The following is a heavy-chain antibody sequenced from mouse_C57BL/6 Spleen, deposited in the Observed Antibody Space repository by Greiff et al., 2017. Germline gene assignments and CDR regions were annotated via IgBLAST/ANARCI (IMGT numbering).Heavy chain of an antibody. CDR3: AREAITTATRYFDV. J-gene: IGHJ1*03. D-gene: IGHD1-2*01. Sequence: VQLQQSGPELVKPGASVKIPCKASGYTFTDYNMDWVKQSHGQSLEWIGDINPNNGGTIYNQKFKGKATLTVDKSSSTAYMELRSLTSEDTAVYYCAREAITTATRYFDVWGTGTTVTVSS. CDR2: INPNNGGT. CDR1: GYTFTDYN. V-gene: IGHV1-18*01.